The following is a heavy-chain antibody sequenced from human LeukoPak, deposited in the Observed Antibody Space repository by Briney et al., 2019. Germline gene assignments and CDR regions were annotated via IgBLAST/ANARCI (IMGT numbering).Heavy chain of an antibody. V-gene: IGHV3-21*01. CDR3: ARDPIYGSGSYEGDY. J-gene: IGHJ4*02. CDR2: ISSSSSYI. Sequence: GGSLRLSCAASGFTFSSYSMNWVRQAPGKGLDWVSSISSSSSYIYYADSVKGRFTISRDNAKNSLYLQMNSLRAEDTAVYYCARDPIYGSGSYEGDYWGQGTLVTVSS. CDR1: GFTFSSYS. D-gene: IGHD3-10*01.